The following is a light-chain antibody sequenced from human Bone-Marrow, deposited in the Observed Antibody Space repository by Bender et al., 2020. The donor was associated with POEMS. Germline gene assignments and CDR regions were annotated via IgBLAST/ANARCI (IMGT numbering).Light chain of an antibody. V-gene: IGLV3-1*01. Sequence: SYEVTQPPSVSVSPGQTASITCSGDDLGDKYVAWYQQKPGQSPVLVIYHDTKRPSGIPERFSGSNSGNTATLTISGTQAMDEADYYCQAWDTYSVIFGGGTKLTVL. J-gene: IGLJ2*01. CDR2: HDT. CDR3: QAWDTYSVI. CDR1: DLGDKY.